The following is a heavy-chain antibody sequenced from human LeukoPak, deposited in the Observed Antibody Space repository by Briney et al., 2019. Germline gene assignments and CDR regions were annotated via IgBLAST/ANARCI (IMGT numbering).Heavy chain of an antibody. CDR2: ISDSDNTI. CDR1: GFTFSSYE. Sequence: GGSLRLSCEASGFTFSSYEMNWVRQAPGKGLEWVSYISDSDNTIYYADSVKGRFTISRDNAKSSLYLQMNSLRAEDTALYYCARDCGTRGWYYDAFDIWGQGTMVTVSS. V-gene: IGHV3-48*03. D-gene: IGHD6-19*01. CDR3: ARDCGTRGWYYDAFDI. J-gene: IGHJ3*02.